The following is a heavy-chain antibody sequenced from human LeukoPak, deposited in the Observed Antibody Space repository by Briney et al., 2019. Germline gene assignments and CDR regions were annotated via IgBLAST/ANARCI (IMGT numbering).Heavy chain of an antibody. CDR1: GFTFSSYA. CDR2: ISYDGSNK. J-gene: IGHJ5*02. Sequence: GGSLRLSCAASGFTFSSYAMHWVRQAPGKGLEWVAVISYDGSNKYYADSVKGRFTISRDNSKNTLYLQMNSLRAEDTAVYYCARDQGGRPYYYDKSWFDPWGQGTLVTVSS. CDR3: ARDQGGRPYYYDKSWFDP. D-gene: IGHD3-22*01. V-gene: IGHV3-30*04.